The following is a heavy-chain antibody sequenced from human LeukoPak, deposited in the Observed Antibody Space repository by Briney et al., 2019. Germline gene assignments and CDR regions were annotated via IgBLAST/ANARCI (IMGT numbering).Heavy chain of an antibody. CDR3: ARDPMGGDTAMVTGLDY. D-gene: IGHD5-18*01. CDR2: IIPILGIA. Sequence: SVKVSCKASGYTFTSYGISWVRQAPGQGLEWMGRIIPILGIANYAQKFQGRVTITADKSTSTAYMELSSLRSEDTAVYYCARDPMGGDTAMVTGLDYWGQGTLVTVSS. CDR1: GYTFTSYG. J-gene: IGHJ4*02. V-gene: IGHV1-69*04.